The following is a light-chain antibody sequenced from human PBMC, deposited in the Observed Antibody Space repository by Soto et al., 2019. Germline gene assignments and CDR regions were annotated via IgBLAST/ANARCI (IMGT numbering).Light chain of an antibody. CDR1: SSNIGSNT. V-gene: IGLV1-44*01. Sequence: QSVLTQPPSASGTPGQRVTISCSGSSSNIGSNTVNWYQQLPGTAPKLLIYSYNQRPSGVPDRFSGSKSVTSASLAISGLQSEDEGDYYCAAWDDSLNGDVFGTGTKLTVL. CDR3: AAWDDSLNGDV. CDR2: SYN. J-gene: IGLJ1*01.